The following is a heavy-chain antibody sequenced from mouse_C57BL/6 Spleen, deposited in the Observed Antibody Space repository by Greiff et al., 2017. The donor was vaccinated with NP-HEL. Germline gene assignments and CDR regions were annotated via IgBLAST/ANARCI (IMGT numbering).Heavy chain of an antibody. CDR3: AREGKFINDY. Sequence: QVQLQQSGPELVKPGASVKISCKASGYSFTSYYIHWVKQRPGQGLEWIGWIYPGSGNTKYNEKFKGKATLTADTSSSTAYMQLSSLTSEDSAVYYCAREGKFINDYWGQGTTLTVSS. V-gene: IGHV1-66*01. J-gene: IGHJ2*01. D-gene: IGHD1-1*01. CDR2: IYPGSGNT. CDR1: GYSFTSYY.